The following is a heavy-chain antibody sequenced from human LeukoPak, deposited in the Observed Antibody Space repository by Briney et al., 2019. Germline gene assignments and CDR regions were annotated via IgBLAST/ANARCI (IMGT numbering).Heavy chain of an antibody. V-gene: IGHV4-39*07. CDR3: ARDRLGPVVFGELLGDYFDY. Sequence: KSSETLSLTCTVSGGSISSSSYYWGWIRLPPGKGLEWIGSIYYSGSTYYNPSLKSRVTISVDTSKNQFSLKLGSVTAADTAVYYCARDRLGPVVFGELLGDYFDYWGQGTLVTVSS. CDR2: IYYSGST. CDR1: GGSISSSSYY. D-gene: IGHD3-10*01. J-gene: IGHJ4*02.